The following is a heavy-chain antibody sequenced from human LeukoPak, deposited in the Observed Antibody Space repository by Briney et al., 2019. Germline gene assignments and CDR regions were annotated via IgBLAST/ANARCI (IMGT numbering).Heavy chain of an antibody. D-gene: IGHD5-18*01. Sequence: GGSLRLSCAASGFTFSSYAMHWVRQAPGKGLEWVAVISYDGSNKYYADSVKGRFTISRDNSKNTLYLQMNSLRAEDTAVYYCARDAGGYSYGGDFDYWGQGTLVTVSS. CDR3: ARDAGGYSYGGDFDY. J-gene: IGHJ4*02. V-gene: IGHV3-30*04. CDR2: ISYDGSNK. CDR1: GFTFSSYA.